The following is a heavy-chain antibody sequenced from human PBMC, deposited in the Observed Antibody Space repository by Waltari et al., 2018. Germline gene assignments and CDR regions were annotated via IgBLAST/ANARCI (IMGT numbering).Heavy chain of an antibody. D-gene: IGHD2-2*01. J-gene: IGHJ3*02. V-gene: IGHV1-69*14. CDR2: IIPIFGTA. CDR1: GGTFSSYA. Sequence: QVQLVQSGAEVKKPGSSVKVSCKASGGTFSSYAISWVRQAPGQGLEWMGGIIPIFGTANYAQKFQGRVTITADKSTSTAYMELSSLRAEDTAVYYCAQGPSPRRSNAFDIWGQGTMVTVSS. CDR3: AQGPSPRRSNAFDI.